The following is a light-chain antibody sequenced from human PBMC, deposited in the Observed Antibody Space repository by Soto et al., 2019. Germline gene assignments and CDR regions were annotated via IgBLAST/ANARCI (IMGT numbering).Light chain of an antibody. CDR2: RNN. CDR1: SSNIASNS. Sequence: QAVVTQPPSASGTPGQRVTISCSGSSSNIASNSVYWYQQFPGTAPKLLMYRNNERPSGVPDRFSGSKSGTSASLAISGLRSEDEADYYCATWDDSLNGHVFGTGTKVTVL. J-gene: IGLJ1*01. V-gene: IGLV1-47*01. CDR3: ATWDDSLNGHV.